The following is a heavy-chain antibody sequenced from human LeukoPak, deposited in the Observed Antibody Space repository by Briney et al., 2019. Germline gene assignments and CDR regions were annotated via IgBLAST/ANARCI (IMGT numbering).Heavy chain of an antibody. CDR1: GDSISSGGYF. CDR3: ASLYYYDSSGYY. J-gene: IGHJ4*02. V-gene: IGHV4-31*03. D-gene: IGHD3-22*01. Sequence: KSSETLSLTCTVSGDSISSGGYFWSWIRQHPGKGLEWIGYIYYTGSTYYNPSLKSRVTISVDTSKNQFSLKLSSVTAADTAVYYCASLYYYDSSGYYWGQGTLVTVSS. CDR2: IYYTGST.